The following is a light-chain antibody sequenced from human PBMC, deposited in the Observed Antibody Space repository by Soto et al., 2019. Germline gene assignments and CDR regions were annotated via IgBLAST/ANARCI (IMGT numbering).Light chain of an antibody. V-gene: IGKV1-33*01. CDR3: QPYDDLPFT. Sequence: DIQMTQSPSSLSASVGDRVTITCQASQNINIYLNWYQQSPGRAPKLLIYDASSLEKGVPSRFSGTGSAIHFTLTISSLQPEDIATYYCQPYDDLPFTFGPGTKVDIK. CDR1: QNINIY. J-gene: IGKJ3*01. CDR2: DAS.